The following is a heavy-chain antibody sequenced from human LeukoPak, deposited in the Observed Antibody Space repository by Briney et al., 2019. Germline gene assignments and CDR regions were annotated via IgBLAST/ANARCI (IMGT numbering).Heavy chain of an antibody. CDR1: GGSINSYY. D-gene: IGHD3-10*01. J-gene: IGHJ5*02. Sequence: SETLSLTCTVSGGSINSYYWSWIRQPPGKGLECIGYIHYTGSTNYNPSLKSRVTISVDTSKNQFSLRLSSVTAADTAIYYCARGGYYGSGNDFRFDPWGQGTLVTVSS. CDR3: ARGGYYGSGNDFRFDP. CDR2: IHYTGST. V-gene: IGHV4-59*01.